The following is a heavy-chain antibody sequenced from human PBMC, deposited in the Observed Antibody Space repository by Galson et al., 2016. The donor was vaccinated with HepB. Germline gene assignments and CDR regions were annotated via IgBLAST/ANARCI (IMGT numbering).Heavy chain of an antibody. CDR3: ARSGSDFDY. V-gene: IGHV3-7*01. J-gene: IGHJ4*02. CDR2: IKEDGGEK. Sequence: SLRLSCAASGFTFSTYWMSWVRQAPGKGLEWVANIKEDGGEKNYVDSVKGRFTISRDNAENSLYLQMNSLTAGDTAVYYCARSGSDFDYWGQGTLVTVP. D-gene: IGHD1-26*01. CDR1: GFTFSTYW.